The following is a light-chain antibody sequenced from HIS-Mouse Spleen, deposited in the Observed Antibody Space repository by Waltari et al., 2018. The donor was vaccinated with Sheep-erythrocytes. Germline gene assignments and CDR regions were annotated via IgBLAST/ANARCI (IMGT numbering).Light chain of an antibody. CDR3: QAWDSSTAVV. CDR1: KLGDKY. CDR2: QDS. Sequence: SYELTQPPSVSVSPGQTASITCSGDKLGDKYACWYQQKPGQSPVLVIYQDSKRPSGIPARVSGSNSGNTATLTLSGTQAMDEADYYCQAWDSSTAVVFGGGTKLTVL. J-gene: IGLJ2*01. V-gene: IGLV3-1*01.